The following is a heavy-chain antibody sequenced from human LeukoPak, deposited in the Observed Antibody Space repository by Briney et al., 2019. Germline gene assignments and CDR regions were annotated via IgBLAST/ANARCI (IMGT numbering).Heavy chain of an antibody. J-gene: IGHJ3*02. CDR3: AKTDSLWIQLPQGAFDI. V-gene: IGHV3-30*18. Sequence: GGSLRLSCAASGFTFCSYGMHWVRQAPGKGLEWVAVISYDGSNKYYADSVKGRFTIPRDNSKNALYLQMNSLRAEDTAVYYCAKTDSLWIQLPQGAFDIWGQGTMVTVSS. CDR1: GFTFCSYG. D-gene: IGHD5-18*01. CDR2: ISYDGSNK.